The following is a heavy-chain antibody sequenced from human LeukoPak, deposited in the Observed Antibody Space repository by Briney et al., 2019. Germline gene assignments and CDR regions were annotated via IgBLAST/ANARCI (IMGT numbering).Heavy chain of an antibody. CDR2: IYGTGTI. CDR3: ARDKGAHYGLDL. CDR1: GGSISSYY. Sequence: SETLSLTCTVSGGSISSYYWSWIRQPAGKGLEWIGRIYGTGTITYNPSLQSRVTISVDTSKNQFSLNLSSVTAADTAVYYCARDKGAHYGLDLWGRGTLVTVSS. V-gene: IGHV4-4*07. J-gene: IGHJ2*01. D-gene: IGHD4-17*01.